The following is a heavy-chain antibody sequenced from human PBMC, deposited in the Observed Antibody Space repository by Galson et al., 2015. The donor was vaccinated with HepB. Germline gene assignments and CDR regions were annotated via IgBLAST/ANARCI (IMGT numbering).Heavy chain of an antibody. V-gene: IGHV3-74*01. CDR1: GSTFSSYW. CDR2: INSDGSST. J-gene: IGHJ6*02. Sequence: SLRLSCAASGSTFSSYWMHWVRQAPGKGLVWVSRINSDGSSTSYADSVKGRFTISRDNAKNTLYLQMNSLRAEDTAVYYCAREGDDFWSGYPAYGMDVWGQGTTVTVSS. CDR3: AREGDDFWSGYPAYGMDV. D-gene: IGHD3-3*01.